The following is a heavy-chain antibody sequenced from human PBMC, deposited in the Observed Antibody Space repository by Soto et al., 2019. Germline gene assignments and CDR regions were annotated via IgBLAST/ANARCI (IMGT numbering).Heavy chain of an antibody. D-gene: IGHD5-18*01. CDR3: ARVGAGHRSGLSRFDY. Sequence: QVQLVQSGAEVKKPGASVKVSCKASGYSCTSYGISWVRQAPGQGLERMGWISAYNGNTNHAQKLQGRVTMTTDTSTSTAYMELRSLRSDDTAVYYCARVGAGHRSGLSRFDYWGQGTLVTVSS. CDR1: GYSCTSYG. V-gene: IGHV1-18*04. J-gene: IGHJ4*02. CDR2: ISAYNGNT.